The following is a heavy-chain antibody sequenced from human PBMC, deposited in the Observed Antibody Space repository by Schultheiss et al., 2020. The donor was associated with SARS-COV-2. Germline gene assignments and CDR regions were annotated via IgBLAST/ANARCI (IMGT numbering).Heavy chain of an antibody. CDR1: GFTFSSYG. CDR2: ISGDGRST. CDR3: ARADGDYLLDY. J-gene: IGHJ4*02. D-gene: IGHD4-17*01. V-gene: IGHV3-64D*06. Sequence: GGSLRLSCSGSGFTFSSYGIHWVRQAPGKGLEYVSGISGDGRSTYYADSVKDRFTVSRDNSKNTMYLQMRSLGPEDTAVYYCARADGDYLLDYWGQGTLVTVSS.